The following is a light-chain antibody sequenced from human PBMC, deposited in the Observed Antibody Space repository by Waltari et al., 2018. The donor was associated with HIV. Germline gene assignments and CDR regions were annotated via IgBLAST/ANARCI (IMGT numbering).Light chain of an antibody. J-gene: IGLJ2*01. CDR2: RDN. Sequence: QSVLTQPPSTSGTPGQRVTISCSGGISNLGSNYVYWYQGLPGTAPKLLIYRDNPRPTGVPDRFSASKSGTSASLAISGLRSEDEADYYCAAWDDSLSGFVVVGGGTKLTVL. V-gene: IGLV1-47*01. CDR3: AAWDDSLSGFVV. CDR1: ISNLGSNY.